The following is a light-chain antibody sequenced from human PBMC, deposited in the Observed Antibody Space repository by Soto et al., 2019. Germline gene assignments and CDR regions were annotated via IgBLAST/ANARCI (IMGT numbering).Light chain of an antibody. CDR1: QSISTW. Sequence: DIQMTQSPSTLSASVGDSVTITCRASQSISTWLAWYQQKPGKAPKLLIYDASSLEGGVPSRFSGSGSGTEFTLTISGLQPDDFATYYCQQYKSFSWTFGQGTKVEIK. V-gene: IGKV1-5*01. CDR3: QQYKSFSWT. CDR2: DAS. J-gene: IGKJ1*01.